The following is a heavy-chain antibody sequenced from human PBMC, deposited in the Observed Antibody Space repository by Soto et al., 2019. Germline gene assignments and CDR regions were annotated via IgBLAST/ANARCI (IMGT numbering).Heavy chain of an antibody. Sequence: GASVKVSCKASGYTFTGYYMPWVRQAPGQGLEWMGWINPNSGGTNYAQKFQGWVTMTRDTSISTAYMELSRLRSDDTAVYYCASVYGLGEGDAFDIWGQGTMVTVSS. D-gene: IGHD1-26*01. CDR1: GYTFTGYY. CDR3: ASVYGLGEGDAFDI. J-gene: IGHJ3*02. V-gene: IGHV1-2*04. CDR2: INPNSGGT.